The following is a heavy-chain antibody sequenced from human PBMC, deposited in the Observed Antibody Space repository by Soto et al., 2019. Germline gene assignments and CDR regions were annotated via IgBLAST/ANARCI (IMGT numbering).Heavy chain of an antibody. CDR2: ISSSSSYI. D-gene: IGHD2-15*01. CDR3: ARDLCSGGSCYSAHLYAFDI. V-gene: IGHV3-21*01. Sequence: GGSLRLSCAASGFTFSSYSMNWVRQAPGKGLEWVSSISSSSSYIYYADSVKGRFTISRDNTKNSLYLQMNSLRAEDTAVYYCARDLCSGGSCYSAHLYAFDIWGQGTMVTVSS. J-gene: IGHJ3*02. CDR1: GFTFSSYS.